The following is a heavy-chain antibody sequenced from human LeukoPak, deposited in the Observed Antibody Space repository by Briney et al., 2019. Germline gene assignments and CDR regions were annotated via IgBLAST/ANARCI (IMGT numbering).Heavy chain of an antibody. V-gene: IGHV1-2*02. J-gene: IGHJ4*02. CDR1: GYTFTGYY. D-gene: IGHD6-19*01. CDR3: ARSPSGWYYFDY. Sequence: ASVKVSCKASGYTFTGYYMHWVRQAPGQGLEWMGWINPNSGGTNYAQKFQGRVTMTRDTSISTAYMELSRLRSDDTAVYYCARSPSGWYYFDYWGQGTPVTVSS. CDR2: INPNSGGT.